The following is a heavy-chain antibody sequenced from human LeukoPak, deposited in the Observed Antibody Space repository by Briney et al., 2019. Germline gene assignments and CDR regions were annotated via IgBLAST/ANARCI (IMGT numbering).Heavy chain of an antibody. V-gene: IGHV3-21*01. Sequence: PGGSLRLSCAASGFIFSSYSMNWVRQAPGKGLXXXXXXXSSSSYIYYAXXXXXXXTISRXNAKNSLYLQMNSLRAEDTAVYYCARDXYYGSWEYYYGMDVWGQGTTVTVSS. J-gene: IGHJ6*02. CDR3: ARDXYYGSWEYYYGMDV. CDR2: XXSSSSYI. CDR1: GFIFSSYS. D-gene: IGHD3-10*01.